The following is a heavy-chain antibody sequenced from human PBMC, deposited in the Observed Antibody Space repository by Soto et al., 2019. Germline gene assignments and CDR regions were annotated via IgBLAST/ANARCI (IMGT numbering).Heavy chain of an antibody. CDR2: ISGSGGST. D-gene: IGHD4-17*01. J-gene: IGHJ4*02. CDR3: AKDRMYRGYGPLGYFDY. Sequence: EVQLLESGGGLVQPGGSLRLSCAASGFTFNSYAMSWVRQAPGKGLEWGSAISGSGGSTYYADSVKGRFTISRDNSKNTLYLQMNSLRAEDTAVYYCAKDRMYRGYGPLGYFDYWGQGTLVTVSS. V-gene: IGHV3-23*01. CDR1: GFTFNSYA.